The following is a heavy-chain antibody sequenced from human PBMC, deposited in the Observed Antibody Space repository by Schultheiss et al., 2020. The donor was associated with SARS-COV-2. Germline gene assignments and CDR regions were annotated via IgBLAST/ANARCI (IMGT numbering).Heavy chain of an antibody. J-gene: IGHJ6*03. CDR2: INPSGGST. D-gene: IGHD3-3*01. V-gene: IGHV1-46*03. CDR1: GYTFTSYY. Sequence: ASVKVSCKASGYTFTSYYMHWVRQAPGQGLEWMGIINPSGGSTSYAQKFQGRVTMTRDTSTSTVYMELSSLRSEDTAVYYCASGRVLRFLEWANYYYYMDVWGKGTTVTVSS. CDR3: ASGRVLRFLEWANYYYYMDV.